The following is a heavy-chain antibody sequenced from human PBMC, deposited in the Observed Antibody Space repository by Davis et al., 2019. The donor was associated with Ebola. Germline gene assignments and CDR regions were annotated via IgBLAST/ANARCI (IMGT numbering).Heavy chain of an antibody. D-gene: IGHD3-16*01. CDR2: ISSYNSYI. J-gene: IGHJ4*02. CDR1: GFTFSSYT. CDR3: AKEIRPNDY. V-gene: IGHV3-21*04. Sequence: GESLKISCAASGFTFSSYTMTWVRQAPGKGLEWVSSISSYNSYIYYADSVKGRFTISRDNAKKSLYLQMNSLRAGDTAVYYCAKEIRPNDYWGQGTLVTVSS.